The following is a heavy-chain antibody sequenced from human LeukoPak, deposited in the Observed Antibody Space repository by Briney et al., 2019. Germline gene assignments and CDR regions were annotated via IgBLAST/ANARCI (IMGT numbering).Heavy chain of an antibody. J-gene: IGHJ4*02. CDR1: GFTFSSYA. Sequence: GGSLRLSCAASGFTFSSYAMSWVRQAPGKGLEWVSVISGSGGSTYYADSVKGRFTISRDNSKNTLYLQMNSLRAEDTAVYYCARDSLGGDSSGWTNLIDYWGQGALVTVSS. CDR2: ISGSGGST. CDR3: ARDSLGGDSSGWTNLIDY. V-gene: IGHV3-23*01. D-gene: IGHD6-19*01.